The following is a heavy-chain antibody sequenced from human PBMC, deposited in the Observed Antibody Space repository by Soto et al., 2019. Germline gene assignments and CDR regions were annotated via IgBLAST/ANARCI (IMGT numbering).Heavy chain of an antibody. CDR3: ARHRITMVRGVRPYYFDY. Sequence: QLQLQESGPGLVKPSETLSLTCTVSGGSISSRSYYWGWLRQPPGKGLEWIGSIYYSGSTYYNPSLMSRVTLSVDTSKHQCSLKLSSVTAADTAVYYCARHRITMVRGVRPYYFDYWGQGTLVTVSS. CDR2: IYYSGST. CDR1: GGSISSRSYY. J-gene: IGHJ4*02. V-gene: IGHV4-39*01. D-gene: IGHD3-10*01.